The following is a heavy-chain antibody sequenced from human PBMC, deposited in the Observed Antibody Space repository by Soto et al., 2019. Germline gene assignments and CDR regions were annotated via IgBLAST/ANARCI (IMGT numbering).Heavy chain of an antibody. Sequence: EVQLVESGGGLVQPGGSLKLSCAASGFTFSGSAMHWVRQASGKGLEWVGRIRSKATSYATAYAASVKGRFTISRDDSKNTAYLQMNSLKTEDTAVYYCTSSQYSNYGVYWGQGTLVTVSS. D-gene: IGHD4-4*01. V-gene: IGHV3-73*01. CDR2: IRSKATSYAT. CDR1: GFTFSGSA. J-gene: IGHJ4*02. CDR3: TSSQYSNYGVY.